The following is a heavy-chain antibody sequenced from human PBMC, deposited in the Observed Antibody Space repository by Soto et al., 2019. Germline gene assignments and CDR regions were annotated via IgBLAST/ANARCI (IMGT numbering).Heavy chain of an antibody. CDR1: GGSFSGYY. D-gene: IGHD3-10*01. J-gene: IGHJ5*02. Sequence: QVQLQQWGAGLLKPSETLSLTCAVYGGSFSGYYWSWIRQPPGKGLEWIGEINHSGSTNYNTSLKSRVTISVDTSKNQSSLKLSSVTAADTAVYYCARGKRGYGSGSYYNNWFDPWGQGTLVTVSS. CDR2: INHSGST. CDR3: ARGKRGYGSGSYYNNWFDP. V-gene: IGHV4-34*01.